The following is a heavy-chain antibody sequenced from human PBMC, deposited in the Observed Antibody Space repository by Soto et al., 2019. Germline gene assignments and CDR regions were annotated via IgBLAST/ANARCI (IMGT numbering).Heavy chain of an antibody. CDR3: AKTMTGCSMDV. CDR1: GFTFSTYG. D-gene: IGHD1-20*01. J-gene: IGHJ6*02. Sequence: GGSLRLSCAASGFTFSTYGMHWVRQAPGKGLEWVAVISYDGSNRYYADSVEGRFTISRDNSKNTLYLQMNSLRADDTAVYFCAKTMTGCSMDVWGQGTTVTVSS. V-gene: IGHV3-30*18. CDR2: ISYDGSNR.